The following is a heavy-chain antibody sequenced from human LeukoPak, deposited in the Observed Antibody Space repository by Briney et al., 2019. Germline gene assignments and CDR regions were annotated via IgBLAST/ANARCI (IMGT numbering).Heavy chain of an antibody. Sequence: GGSLRLSCAASGFTVSSNYMNWVRQAPGKGLEWVSVISGSGGSTYYADSVKGRFTISRDNSKNTLYLQMNSLRAEDTAVYYCAKNSFDYSSSFFDYWGQGTLVTVSS. CDR3: AKNSFDYSSSFFDY. D-gene: IGHD6-6*01. V-gene: IGHV3-23*01. CDR1: GFTVSSNY. CDR2: ISGSGGST. J-gene: IGHJ4*02.